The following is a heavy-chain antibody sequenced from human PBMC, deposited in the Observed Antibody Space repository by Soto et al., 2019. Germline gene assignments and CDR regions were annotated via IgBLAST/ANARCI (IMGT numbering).Heavy chain of an antibody. CDR3: ARDLGAHIVDS. J-gene: IGHJ4*02. CDR2: ISAYNGNT. CDR1: GYTFTSYV. D-gene: IGHD5-12*01. V-gene: IGHV1-18*01. Sequence: QVQLVQSGAEVKKPGASVKVSCKASGYTFTSYVISWGRQAPGQGLEWMGWISAYNGNTKYAQQLQGRVTMTTDTSTSRAYMELRSLRSDDTVVYYCARDLGAHIVDSWGQGTLVTVSS.